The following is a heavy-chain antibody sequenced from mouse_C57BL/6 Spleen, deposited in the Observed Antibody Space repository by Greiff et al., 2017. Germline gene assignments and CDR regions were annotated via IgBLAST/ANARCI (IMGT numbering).Heavy chain of an antibody. J-gene: IGHJ4*01. Sequence: EVQLQQSGPVLVKPGASVKMSCKASGYTFTDYYMNWVKQSHGKSLEWIGVINPYNGGTSYNQKFKGKATLTVDKSSSTAYMELNSLTSEDAAVYYCAREGVYDAPMDYWGQGTSVTVSS. CDR3: AREGVYDAPMDY. D-gene: IGHD2-3*01. CDR1: GYTFTDYY. CDR2: INPYNGGT. V-gene: IGHV1-19*01.